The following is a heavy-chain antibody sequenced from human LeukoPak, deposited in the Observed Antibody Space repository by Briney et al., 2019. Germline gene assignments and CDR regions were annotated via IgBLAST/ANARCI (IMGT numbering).Heavy chain of an antibody. D-gene: IGHD3-22*01. V-gene: IGHV4-59*01. CDR2: IYYTGST. CDR1: GDSISSYH. CDR3: ARGDSTGYYRFNY. J-gene: IGHJ4*02. Sequence: SETLSLTCTVSGDSISSYHWNWIRQPPGKGLEWIGYIYYTGSTNSNPSLKSRVTISVDTSKNQFSLQLRSVTAADTAVYYCARGDSTGYYRFNYWGQGTLVTVSS.